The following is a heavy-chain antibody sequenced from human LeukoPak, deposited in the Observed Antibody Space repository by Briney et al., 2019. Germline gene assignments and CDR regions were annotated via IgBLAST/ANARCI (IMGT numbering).Heavy chain of an antibody. CDR2: INPSGGST. D-gene: IGHD6-19*01. CDR1: GYTFTSYH. Sequence: ASVKVSCKASGYTFTSYHMHWVRQAPGQGLEWMGIINPSGGSTSYAQKFQGRVTMTRDTSTSTVYMELSSLRSEDTAVYYCARVMVAGTNNGAFDIWGQGTMVTVSS. CDR3: ARVMVAGTNNGAFDI. J-gene: IGHJ3*02. V-gene: IGHV1-46*01.